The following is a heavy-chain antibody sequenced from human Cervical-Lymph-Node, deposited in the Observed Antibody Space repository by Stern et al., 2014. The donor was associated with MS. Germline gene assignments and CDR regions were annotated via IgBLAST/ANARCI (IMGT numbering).Heavy chain of an antibody. D-gene: IGHD3-3*01. V-gene: IGHV4-61*01. CDR3: ARDALTILGTDS. CDR2: MSHSGRA. Sequence: VQLVESGPGLVKPSETLSLSCTVSGGSVSNGLHYWTWIRQRPGMGLEGIGCMSHSGRANYNHSLKSRVTISVDTSKNQFSLNLSSVTAADTAVYYCARDALTILGTDSWGQGTLVTVSS. CDR1: GGSVSNGLHY. J-gene: IGHJ4*02.